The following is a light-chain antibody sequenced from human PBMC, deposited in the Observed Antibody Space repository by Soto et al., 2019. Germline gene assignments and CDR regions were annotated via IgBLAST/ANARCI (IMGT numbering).Light chain of an antibody. Sequence: IQLTESPSSLSASVGARVTITCRASQGISSYLAWYKQKPGKAPKILIYAASTLQSGVPSRFRGSGSGTDFTLTISSLQPEDFETYYCQQLNSYPRTFGQGTRLEIK. CDR3: QQLNSYPRT. J-gene: IGKJ5*01. CDR1: QGISSY. V-gene: IGKV1-9*01. CDR2: AAS.